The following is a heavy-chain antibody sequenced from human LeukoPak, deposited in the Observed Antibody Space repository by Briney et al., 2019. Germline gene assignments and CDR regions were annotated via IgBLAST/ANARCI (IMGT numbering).Heavy chain of an antibody. Sequence: QAGGSLRLSCAASGFTFSSYWMHWVRQAPGKGLVWVSRINSDGSSTSYADSVKGRFTISRDNAKNTLYLQMSSLRAEDTAVYYCARVQGYSSGPVDYWGQGTLVTVSS. CDR1: GFTFSSYW. J-gene: IGHJ4*02. CDR3: ARVQGYSSGPVDY. D-gene: IGHD6-19*01. CDR2: INSDGSST. V-gene: IGHV3-74*01.